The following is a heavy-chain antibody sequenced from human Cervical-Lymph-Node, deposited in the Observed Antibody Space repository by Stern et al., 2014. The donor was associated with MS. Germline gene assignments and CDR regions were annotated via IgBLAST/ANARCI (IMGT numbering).Heavy chain of an antibody. J-gene: IGHJ6*02. D-gene: IGHD3-10*01. CDR3: ARSYGSVTYYYLYGMDV. Sequence: VQLVESGGGLVQPGGSLRLSCAASGFTFSDYWMHWVRQAPGKGLVWVSRVNSDGSSTSYADSVKGRFTISRDNAKNTLYLQMNSLRAEDTAVYYCARSYGSVTYYYLYGMDVWGQGTTVTVSS. CDR2: VNSDGSST. CDR1: GFTFSDYW. V-gene: IGHV3-74*02.